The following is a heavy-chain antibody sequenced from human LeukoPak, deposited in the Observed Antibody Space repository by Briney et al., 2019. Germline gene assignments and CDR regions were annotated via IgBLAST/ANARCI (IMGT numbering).Heavy chain of an antibody. CDR2: IYTGGNT. Sequence: PRGSLRVSCAASGFAVSDSYMSWVRQVPGKGLEWVSFIYTGGNTYYADSVKGRFTISRDNSKNTLFLQMNSLRDDDTAVYYCAKSIGCSGGICYSADYYYYMDGCGKGTTVTVSS. CDR1: GFAVSDSY. CDR3: AKSIGCSGGICYSADYYYYMDG. V-gene: IGHV3-53*01. J-gene: IGHJ6*03. D-gene: IGHD2-15*01.